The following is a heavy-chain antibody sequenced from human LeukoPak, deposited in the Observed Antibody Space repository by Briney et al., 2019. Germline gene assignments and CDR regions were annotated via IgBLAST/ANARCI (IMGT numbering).Heavy chain of an antibody. D-gene: IGHD3-10*01. Sequence: PGGSLRLFCAASGITIRTYAMSWVRQAPGKGLEWVSSLSGGGGGSYYADSVKGRVTVSRDDSKNTLYLQMNSLRAEDTAIYYCAKEKTGKFDFDSWGQGTLVTVSS. CDR1: GITIRTYA. CDR3: AKEKTGKFDFDS. J-gene: IGHJ4*02. V-gene: IGHV3-23*01. CDR2: LSGGGGGS.